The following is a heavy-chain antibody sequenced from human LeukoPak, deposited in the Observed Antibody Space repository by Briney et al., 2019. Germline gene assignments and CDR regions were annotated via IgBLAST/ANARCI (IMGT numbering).Heavy chain of an antibody. CDR3: ARAAAGTDY. V-gene: IGHV4-59*01. Sequence: SETLSLTCTVAGGSISSYYWNLIRQPPGKGLEWSGYISHSGTTNYSPSLNSRVTISVDTSKNQFSLKLSSVTAADTAVYYCARAAAGTDYWGQGTLVTVSS. CDR1: GGSISSYY. CDR2: ISHSGTT. J-gene: IGHJ4*02. D-gene: IGHD6-13*01.